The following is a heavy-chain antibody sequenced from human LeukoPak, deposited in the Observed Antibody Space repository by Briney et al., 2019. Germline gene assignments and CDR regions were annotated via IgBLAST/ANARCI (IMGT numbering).Heavy chain of an antibody. CDR2: ISGASTDI. CDR3: ARRGYYDNSGYDY. CDR1: GFTFSSYW. D-gene: IGHD3-22*01. Sequence: GGSLRLSCAASGFTFSSYWMSWVRQAPGKGLGWVSSISGASTDIYYADSVKGRFTISRDNAKNSLYLQMNSLRAEDTAVYYCARRGYYDNSGYDYWGQGTLVTVSS. V-gene: IGHV3-21*01. J-gene: IGHJ4*02.